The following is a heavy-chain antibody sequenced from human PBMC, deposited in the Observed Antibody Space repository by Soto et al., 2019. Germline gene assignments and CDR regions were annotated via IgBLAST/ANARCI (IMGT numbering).Heavy chain of an antibody. CDR1: GGSISSYY. V-gene: IGHV4-59*01. CDR3: ARFPYSYGYVGLFDP. J-gene: IGHJ5*02. Sequence: SDTLSLTCTVSGGSISSYYRSWIRQPPGKGLEWIGYIYYSGSTNYNPSLKSRVTISVGTSKHQFSLKLSSVTAADTAVYYCARFPYSYGYVGLFDPWGQGTLVTVSS. CDR2: IYYSGST. D-gene: IGHD5-18*01.